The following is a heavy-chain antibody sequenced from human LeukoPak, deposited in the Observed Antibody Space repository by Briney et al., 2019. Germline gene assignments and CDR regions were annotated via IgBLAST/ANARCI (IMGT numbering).Heavy chain of an antibody. V-gene: IGHV3-23*01. CDR1: GFTFRFYA. CDR3: AKPPYGRDVYNYFDY. Sequence: GGSLRLSFPGSGFTFRFYAMSWVRKAPGKGLDGVSAFSGSGGSTYYADSVKGRFTISRDNSKNTLYLQMNSLRVEDTAVYYCAKPPYGRDVYNYFDYWGQGTPVTVSS. CDR2: FSGSGGST. D-gene: IGHD5-24*01. J-gene: IGHJ4*02.